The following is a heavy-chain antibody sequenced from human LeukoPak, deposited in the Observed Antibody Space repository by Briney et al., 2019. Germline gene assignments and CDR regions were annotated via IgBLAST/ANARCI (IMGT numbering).Heavy chain of an antibody. D-gene: IGHD1-1*01. CDR3: ARASTSTLVTTYFQH. CDR2: IIPIFDTT. J-gene: IGHJ1*01. Sequence: SVKASCKASGYTFTGYYMHWVRQAPGQGLEWVGGIIPIFDTTKYAQKFQGRVIITADESTTTAYMELSSLRSEDTAVYYCARASTSTLVTTYFQHWGQGTLVTVSS. CDR1: GYTFTGYY. V-gene: IGHV1-69*13.